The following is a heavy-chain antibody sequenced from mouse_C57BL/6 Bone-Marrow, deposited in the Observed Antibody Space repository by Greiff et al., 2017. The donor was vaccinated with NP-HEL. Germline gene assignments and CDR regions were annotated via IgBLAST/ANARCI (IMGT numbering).Heavy chain of an antibody. CDR2: IDPSDSET. CDR1: GYTFTSYW. J-gene: IGHJ1*03. Sequence: QVQLQQPGAELVRPGSSVKLSCKASGYTFTSYWMHWVKQRPIQGLEWIGNIDPSDSETHYTQKFKDKATLTVDKSSSTAYMQLSSLTSEDSAVYYCARVDGSRGFGVWGTGTTVTVSS. D-gene: IGHD1-1*01. CDR3: ARVDGSRGFGV. V-gene: IGHV1-52*01.